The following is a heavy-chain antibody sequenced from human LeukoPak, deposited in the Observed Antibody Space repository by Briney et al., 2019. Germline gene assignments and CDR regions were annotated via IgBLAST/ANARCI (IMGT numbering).Heavy chain of an antibody. Sequence: ASVKVSCKASGGTFSSYAISWVRQAPGQGLEWMGGIIPIFGTANYAQKLQGRVTMTTDTSTSTAYMELRSLRSDDTAVYYCARDGFEYSSSSRSDYWGQGTLVTVSS. V-gene: IGHV1-69*05. CDR2: IIPIFGTA. J-gene: IGHJ4*02. D-gene: IGHD6-6*01. CDR1: GGTFSSYA. CDR3: ARDGFEYSSSSRSDY.